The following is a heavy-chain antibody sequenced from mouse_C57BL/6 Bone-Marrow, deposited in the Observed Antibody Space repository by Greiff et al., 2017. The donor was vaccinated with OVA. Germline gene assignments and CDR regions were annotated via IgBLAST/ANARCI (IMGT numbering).Heavy chain of an antibody. D-gene: IGHD2-1*01. CDR3: DLYYGNYFDY. CDR2: IYPGDGDT. J-gene: IGHJ2*01. V-gene: IGHV1-82*01. CDR1: GYAFSSSW. Sequence: VKLQESGPELVKPGASVKISCKASGYAFSSSWMNWVKQRPGKGLEWIGRIYPGDGDTNYNGKFKGKATLTADKSSSTAYMQLSSLTSEDSAVYICDLYYGNYFDYWGQGTTLTVSS.